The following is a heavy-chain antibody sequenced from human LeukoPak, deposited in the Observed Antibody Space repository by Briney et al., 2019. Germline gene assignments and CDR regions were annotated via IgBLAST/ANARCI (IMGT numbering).Heavy chain of an antibody. D-gene: IGHD3-22*01. CDR1: GGSISSVDYY. Sequence: SQTLSLTCTVSGGSISSVDYYWSWIRQPPGKGLEWIGYMYYSGSTYYNPSLKTRVTISVDTSKNQFSLKLSSVTAADTAVYYCARPYYYDSRIDPWGQGTLVTVSS. V-gene: IGHV4-30-4*01. J-gene: IGHJ5*02. CDR2: MYYSGST. CDR3: ARPYYYDSRIDP.